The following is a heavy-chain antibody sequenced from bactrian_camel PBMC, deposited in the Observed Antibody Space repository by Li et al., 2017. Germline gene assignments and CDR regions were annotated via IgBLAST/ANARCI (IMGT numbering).Heavy chain of an antibody. Sequence: HVQLVESGGGSVPTGGSLVLTCVISRAYRMGWFRQAPGKEREGVAVIYVDSGNSYYRDSVKGRFTISLDNTKLNLQMNVLRPEDTAMYYCASAAYNSNWSRLEKRYYKYWGQGTQVTVS. CDR3: ASAAYNSNWSRLEKRYYKY. D-gene: IGHD6*01. V-gene: IGHV3S54*01. CDR2: IYVDSGNS. CDR1: RAYR. J-gene: IGHJ4*01.